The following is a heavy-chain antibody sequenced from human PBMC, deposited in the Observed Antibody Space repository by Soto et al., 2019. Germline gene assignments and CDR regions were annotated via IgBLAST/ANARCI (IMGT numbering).Heavy chain of an antibody. CDR1: GYTFTSYY. Sequence: QVQLVQSGAEVQKPGASVKASCKASGYTFTSYYIHWVRQAPGQGLEWMGIFNPTGDTASYAQKLQGRVTITRDTSTGTANTELGSLRSEDTAVYYCARGGRIVDTGIGYYYCHAMDVWGQGTTVTVS. V-gene: IGHV1-46*01. CDR3: ARGGRIVDTGIGYYYCHAMDV. J-gene: IGHJ6*02. D-gene: IGHD5-18*01. CDR2: FNPTGDTA.